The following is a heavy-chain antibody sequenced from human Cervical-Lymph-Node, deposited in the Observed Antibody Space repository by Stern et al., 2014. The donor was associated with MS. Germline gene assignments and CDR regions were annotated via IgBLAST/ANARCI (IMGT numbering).Heavy chain of an antibody. CDR1: GGSILRTDW. J-gene: IGHJ4*02. CDR3: ASRTLTFPYYFDS. Sequence: QVQLQESGPGLVKPSGTLSLTCAVSGGSILRTDWWSWVRQPPGKGLEWIGEGYHSGYANYNPSLKSRATISVDKSKNQFSLTLPSVTAADTALYYCASRTLTFPYYFDSWGQGTLVTVSS. V-gene: IGHV4-4*02. CDR2: GYHSGYA. D-gene: IGHD3-9*01.